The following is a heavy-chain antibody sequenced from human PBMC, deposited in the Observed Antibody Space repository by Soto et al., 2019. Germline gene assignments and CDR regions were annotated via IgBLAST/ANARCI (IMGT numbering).Heavy chain of an antibody. CDR1: GGTFSSYP. V-gene: IGHV1-69*02. CDR3: AIGPAVYCFTTSCSSYFQH. CDR2: IIPVLGIA. J-gene: IGHJ1*01. Sequence: QVQLVQSGAEVKKPGSSVKVSCKASGGTFSSYPISWVRQAPGQGLEWRGRIIPVLGIANYAQKFQGRVTITADKSTSTAYMQLTSLRSEDTAVYYCAIGPAVYCFTTSCSSYFQHWAQGTLDTVSS. D-gene: IGHD2-2*01.